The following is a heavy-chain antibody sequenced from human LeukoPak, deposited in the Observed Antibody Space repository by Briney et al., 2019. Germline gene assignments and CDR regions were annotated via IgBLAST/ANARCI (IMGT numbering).Heavy chain of an antibody. CDR2: ISPTYDI. CDR3: ARDHNWGFDY. V-gene: IGHV3-48*02. Sequence: GGSLRLSCAASGFIFSSFAMNWVRQAPGKGLEWAPYISPTYDIYYSDSVRGRFTISRDNAKNSLYLQMNSLRDEDTAVYYCARDHNWGFDYWGQGTLVAVSS. J-gene: IGHJ4*02. D-gene: IGHD7-27*01. CDR1: GFIFSSFA.